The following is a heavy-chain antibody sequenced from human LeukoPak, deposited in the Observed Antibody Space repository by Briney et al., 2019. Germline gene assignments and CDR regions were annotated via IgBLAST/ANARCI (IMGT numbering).Heavy chain of an antibody. CDR1: GGSLSGYC. V-gene: IGHV4-34*01. CDR3: AREHRVRFDP. J-gene: IGHJ5*02. Sequence: SETLSLTCAVYGGSLSGYCWSWIRQPPGKGLEWIGEINHSGSTNYNPSLKSRVTISVDTSKNQFSLKLSSVTAADTAVYYCAREHRVRFDPWGQGTLVTVSS. CDR2: INHSGST. D-gene: IGHD1-14*01.